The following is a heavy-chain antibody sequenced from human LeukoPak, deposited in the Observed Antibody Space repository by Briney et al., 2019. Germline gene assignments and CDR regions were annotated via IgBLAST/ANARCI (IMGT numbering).Heavy chain of an antibody. V-gene: IGHV3-48*03. Sequence: GGSLRLSCAASGFTFSSYEMNWVRQAPGKGLEWVSYISSSGSTIYYADSVKGRFTISRDNAKNSLYLQMNSLRAEDTAVYYCAREDSSSWYPYYGMDVWGQGTTVTVSS. J-gene: IGHJ6*02. D-gene: IGHD6-13*01. CDR1: GFTFSSYE. CDR3: AREDSSSWYPYYGMDV. CDR2: ISSSGSTI.